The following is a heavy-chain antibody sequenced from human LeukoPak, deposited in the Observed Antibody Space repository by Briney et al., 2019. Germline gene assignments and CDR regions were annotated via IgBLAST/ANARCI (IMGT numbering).Heavy chain of an antibody. D-gene: IGHD6-19*01. CDR2: IIPIFGTA. CDR1: GGTFSSYA. J-gene: IGHJ6*02. Sequence: SVKVSCKASGGTFSSYAISWVRQAPGQGLEWMGGIIPIFGTANYAQKFQGRVTITADESTSTAYMELSSLRSEDTAAYYCARGQYSSGWYAPNYYGMDVWGQGTTVTVSS. V-gene: IGHV1-69*13. CDR3: ARGQYSSGWYAPNYYGMDV.